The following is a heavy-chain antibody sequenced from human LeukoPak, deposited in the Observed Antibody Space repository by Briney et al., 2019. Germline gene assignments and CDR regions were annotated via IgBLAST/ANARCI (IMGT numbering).Heavy chain of an antibody. V-gene: IGHV3-48*01. CDR3: ARGHRITIFVDGMDV. CDR1: GFTFNTYT. D-gene: IGHD3-3*01. J-gene: IGHJ6*02. Sequence: PGGSLRLSCAASGFTFNTYTMNWVRQAPGKGLEWVSYISGSSGIIDYADSVRGRFTISRDNAKNSLYLQMNSLRAEDTAVYYCARGHRITIFVDGMDVWGQGTTVTVSS. CDR2: ISGSSGII.